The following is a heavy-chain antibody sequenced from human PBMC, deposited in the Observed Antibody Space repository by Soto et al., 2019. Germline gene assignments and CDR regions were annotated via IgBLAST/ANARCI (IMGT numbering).Heavy chain of an antibody. CDR1: GFTFSSYA. V-gene: IGHV3-23*01. Sequence: PGGSLRLSCAASGFTFSSYAMSWVRQAPGKGLEWVSAISGSGGSTYYADSVKGRFTISRDNSKNTLYLQMNSLRAEDTAVYYCAKGSGGRYLAPYFDSWGQGTLVTVSS. D-gene: IGHD1-26*01. CDR3: AKGSGGRYLAPYFDS. J-gene: IGHJ4*02. CDR2: ISGSGGST.